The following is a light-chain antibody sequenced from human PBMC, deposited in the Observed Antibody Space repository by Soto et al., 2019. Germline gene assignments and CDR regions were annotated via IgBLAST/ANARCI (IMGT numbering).Light chain of an antibody. CDR2: RAS. J-gene: IGKJ1*01. V-gene: IGKV3D-20*02. Sequence: EIVVTQSPGTLSLSPGERSTLSCMASQSVSSSYLAWYQQKPGQAPRLLIYRASSRATGIPDRFSGSGSGTDFTLTISYLEPEDFEVFYCQQRSNWPPTFGQGTKVDIK. CDR3: QQRSNWPPT. CDR1: QSVSSSY.